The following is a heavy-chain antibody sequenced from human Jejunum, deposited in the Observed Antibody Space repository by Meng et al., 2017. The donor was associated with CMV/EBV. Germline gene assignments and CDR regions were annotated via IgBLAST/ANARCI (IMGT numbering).Heavy chain of an antibody. Sequence: FDFSRYGMHWGRQAPGKGLEWVAIVGYDGSDEEYGDSMKGRFTISRDNSKTSLYLQMNSLRPEDTAVYYCAKNRVSYTSSRALDYWGQGSQVTVSS. CDR1: FDFSRYG. V-gene: IGHV3-33*06. D-gene: IGHD2-2*02. CDR2: VGYDGSDE. J-gene: IGHJ4*02. CDR3: AKNRVSYTSSRALDY.